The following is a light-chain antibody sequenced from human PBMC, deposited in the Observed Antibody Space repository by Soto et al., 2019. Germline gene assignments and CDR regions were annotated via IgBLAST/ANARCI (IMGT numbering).Light chain of an antibody. J-gene: IGLJ3*02. V-gene: IGLV2-14*01. Sequence: QSALTQPASVSGSPGQSVTISCTGTSSDVGGYNYVSWYQQHPGKAPKLMIYEVTNRPSGVSNRFFGSKSGNTASLTVSGIQAEDEADYYCISYTSSSTCVFGGGTQLTVL. CDR2: EVT. CDR3: ISYTSSSTCV. CDR1: SSDVGGYNY.